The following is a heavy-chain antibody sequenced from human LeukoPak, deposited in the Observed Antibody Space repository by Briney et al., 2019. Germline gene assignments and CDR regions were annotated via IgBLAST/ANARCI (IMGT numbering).Heavy chain of an antibody. D-gene: IGHD6-13*01. V-gene: IGHV3-48*03. CDR2: ISDHGKSR. Sequence: GGSLRLSCAASGFTFSSYEMNWVRQTPGKGLEWVSYISDHGKSRNYVDSVKGRFAFSRDNAKNSLYLQMNSLRVEDTAVYFCARARIAAPLLDYWGQGTLVTVSS. CDR3: ARARIAAPLLDY. CDR1: GFTFSSYE. J-gene: IGHJ4*02.